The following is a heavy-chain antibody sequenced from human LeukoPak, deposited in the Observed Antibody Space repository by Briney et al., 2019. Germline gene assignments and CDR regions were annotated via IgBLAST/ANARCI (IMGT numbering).Heavy chain of an antibody. CDR2: IYPYDSDT. J-gene: IGHJ4*02. V-gene: IGHV5-51*01. CDR1: GYSFTSYW. D-gene: IGHD5-12*01. Sequence: GESLKISYKASGYSFTSYWIGWVRQMPGKGLEWMGIIYPYDSDTRYSPSFQGQVTISADKSISTAYLQWSNLKASDTAMYYCARHIGYSAWNPDYWGQGTLVTVSS. CDR3: ARHIGYSAWNPDY.